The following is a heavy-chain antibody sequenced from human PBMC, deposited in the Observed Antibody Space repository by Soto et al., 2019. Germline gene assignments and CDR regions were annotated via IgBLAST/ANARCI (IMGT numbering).Heavy chain of an antibody. Sequence: QVPLVQSGAEVKKPGASVKVSCKASGYTFTSYGISWVRQAPGQGLEWMGWISAYNGNTNYAQKLQGRVTMTTDTATSTAYMELRSLRSDDTAVYYCARAGSDGRIYGDYFGYYYMDVWGKGTTVTVSS. CDR3: ARAGSDGRIYGDYFGYYYMDV. CDR1: GYTFTSYG. V-gene: IGHV1-18*01. D-gene: IGHD4-17*01. CDR2: ISAYNGNT. J-gene: IGHJ6*03.